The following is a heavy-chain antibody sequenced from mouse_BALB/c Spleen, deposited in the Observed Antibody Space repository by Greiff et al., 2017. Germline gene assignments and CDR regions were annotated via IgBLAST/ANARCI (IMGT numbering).Heavy chain of an antibody. CDR3: ARKGVYYAMDY. J-gene: IGHJ4*01. CDR1: GFSLTSYG. CDR2: IWSGGST. Sequence: VQRVESGPGLVQPSQSLSITCTVSGFSLTSYGVHWVRQSPGKGLEWLGVIWSGGSTDYNAAFISRLSISKDNSKSQVFFKMNSLQANDTAIYYWARKGVYYAMDYWGQGTSVTVSS. V-gene: IGHV2-2*02.